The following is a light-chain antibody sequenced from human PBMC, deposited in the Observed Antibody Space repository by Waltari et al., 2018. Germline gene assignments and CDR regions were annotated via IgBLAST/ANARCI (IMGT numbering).Light chain of an antibody. V-gene: IGLV8-61*01. CDR1: SGSLSTTSY. CDR2: KAN. J-gene: IGLJ3*02. Sequence: QTVLTQEPSLSVSPGGTVTLTCALSSGSLSTTSYPTWYQQTPGPAPRTLVYKANARSSGVPDRFSGSILGNTAALTITGAQADDESDYYCALYMGSGIWVFGGGTRLTVL. CDR3: ALYMGSGIWV.